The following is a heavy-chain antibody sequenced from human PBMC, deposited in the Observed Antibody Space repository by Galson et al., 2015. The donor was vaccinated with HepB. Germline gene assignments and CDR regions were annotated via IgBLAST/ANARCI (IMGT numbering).Heavy chain of an antibody. J-gene: IGHJ4*02. CDR2: ISYDGSNK. CDR1: GFTFSSYA. D-gene: IGHD3-10*01. V-gene: IGHV3-30*04. CDR3: ARGGGGITMVRGVISYGY. Sequence: SLRLSCAASGFTFSSYAMHWVRQAPGKGLEWVAVISYDGSNKYYADSVKGRFTISRDNSKNTLYLQMNSLRAEDTAVYYCARGGGGITMVRGVISYGYWGQGTLVTVSS.